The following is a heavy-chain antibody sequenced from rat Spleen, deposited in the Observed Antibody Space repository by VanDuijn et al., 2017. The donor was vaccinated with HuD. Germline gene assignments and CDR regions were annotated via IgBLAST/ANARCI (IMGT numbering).Heavy chain of an antibody. CDR1: GFIFSNYG. Sequence: EVQLVESGGGLVQPGRSLKLSCAASGFIFSNYGMAWVRQTPTKGLEWVASISTGGGVTYYRDSVKGRFTISRDNAKNTQYLQMDSLRSEDTATYYCAKGGYNYGWFAYWGQGTLVTVSS. CDR2: ISTGGGVT. J-gene: IGHJ3*01. V-gene: IGHV5S13*01. D-gene: IGHD1-4*01. CDR3: AKGGYNYGWFAY.